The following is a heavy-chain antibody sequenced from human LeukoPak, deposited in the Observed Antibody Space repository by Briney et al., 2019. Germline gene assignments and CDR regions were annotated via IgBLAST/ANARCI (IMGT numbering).Heavy chain of an antibody. D-gene: IGHD5-18*01. CDR1: GFTFSTYS. CDR3: ARGRLDGGYSYPDWFDP. CDR2: ISSSSTYI. Sequence: GGSLRLSCTASGFTFSTYSMTWVRQAPGKGLEWVSSISSSSTYIYYADSVKGRFTISRDNAKNSLYLQMNSLTADGTAVYYCARGRLDGGYSYPDWFDPWGPGTLVTVSS. J-gene: IGHJ5*02. V-gene: IGHV3-21*01.